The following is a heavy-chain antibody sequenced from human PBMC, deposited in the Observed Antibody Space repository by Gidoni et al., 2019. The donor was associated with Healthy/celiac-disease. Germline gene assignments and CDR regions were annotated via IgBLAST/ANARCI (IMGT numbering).Heavy chain of an antibody. Sequence: EVQLLESGGGLVQPGGSLRLSCAASGFPFSSYAMSWVRQAPGKGLEWVSAISGSGGSTYYADSVKGRFTISRDNSKNTLYLQMNSLRAEDTAVYYCAKDQNRVGATAWDYWGQGTLVTVSS. CDR1: GFPFSSYA. V-gene: IGHV3-23*01. CDR2: ISGSGGST. D-gene: IGHD1-26*01. CDR3: AKDQNRVGATAWDY. J-gene: IGHJ4*02.